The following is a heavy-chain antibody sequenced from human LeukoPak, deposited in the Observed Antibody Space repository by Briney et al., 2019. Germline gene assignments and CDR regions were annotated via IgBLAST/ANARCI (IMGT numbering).Heavy chain of an antibody. CDR2: ISGSGGST. J-gene: IGHJ4*02. CDR3: AKDSGLIVLMVYAS. Sequence: TGGSLRLTCAASGFTFSSYAMSWVRQAPGKGLEWVSAISGSGGSTYYAGSVKGRFTISRDNSKNTLYLQMNSLRAEDTAVYYCAKDSGLIVLMVYASWGQGTLVTVSS. D-gene: IGHD2-8*01. V-gene: IGHV3-23*01. CDR1: GFTFSSYA.